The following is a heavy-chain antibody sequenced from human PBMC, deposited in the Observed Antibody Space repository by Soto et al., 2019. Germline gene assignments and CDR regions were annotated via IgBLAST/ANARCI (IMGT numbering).Heavy chain of an antibody. CDR3: ARSRYLEY. Sequence: GGSLRLSCAVSGFSFSNYGMSWFRQAPGKGLEWVANIKQDGSEKNYVDSVEGRFTISRDNAKNSLYLQMNSLRAEDTAVYYCARSRYLEYWGQGTLVTVS. J-gene: IGHJ4*02. V-gene: IGHV3-7*04. CDR1: GFSFSNYG. CDR2: IKQDGSEK. D-gene: IGHD1-20*01.